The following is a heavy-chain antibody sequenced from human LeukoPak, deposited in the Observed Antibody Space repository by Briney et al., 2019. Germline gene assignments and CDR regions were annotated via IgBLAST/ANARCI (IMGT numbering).Heavy chain of an antibody. CDR1: GGSVSSCGFY. CDR2: LSYSGTT. J-gene: IGHJ6*03. D-gene: IGHD4-17*01. CDR3: ARKSDYGASYYIDV. V-gene: IGHV4-31*03. Sequence: SQTLSLTCTVSGGSVSSCGFYWNWIRQHPVKGLEWIGFLSYSGTTDYNPSLKSRVTMSVDTTRNQFSLRLSSVTAADTAMYNCARKSDYGASYYIDVWGRGTTVTVSS.